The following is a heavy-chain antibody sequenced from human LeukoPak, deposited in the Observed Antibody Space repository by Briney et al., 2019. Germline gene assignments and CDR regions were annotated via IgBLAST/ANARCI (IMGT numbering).Heavy chain of an antibody. D-gene: IGHD3-3*01. CDR1: GFTFSSYA. J-gene: IGHJ4*02. CDR3: ARETVLRFLEWLLLDY. Sequence: GGSLRLSCAASGFTFSSYAMHWVRQAPGKGLEWVAVISYDGSNKYYADSVKGRFTISRDNSKNTLYLQMNSRRAEDTAVYYCARETVLRFLEWLLLDYWGQGTLVTVSS. V-gene: IGHV3-30-3*01. CDR2: ISYDGSNK.